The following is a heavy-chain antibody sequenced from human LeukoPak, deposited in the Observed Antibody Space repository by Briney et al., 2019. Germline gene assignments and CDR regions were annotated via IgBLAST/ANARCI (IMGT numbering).Heavy chain of an antibody. Sequence: SETPSLTCTVSGGSISSYYWSWIRQPAGKGLEWIGRIYTSGSTNYNPSLKSRVTISVDTSKNQFSLELSSATAADTAVYYCASAQTGTIALDYWGQGTLVTVSS. CDR3: ASAQTGTIALDY. CDR2: IYTSGST. V-gene: IGHV4-4*07. CDR1: GGSISSYY. J-gene: IGHJ4*02. D-gene: IGHD1-7*01.